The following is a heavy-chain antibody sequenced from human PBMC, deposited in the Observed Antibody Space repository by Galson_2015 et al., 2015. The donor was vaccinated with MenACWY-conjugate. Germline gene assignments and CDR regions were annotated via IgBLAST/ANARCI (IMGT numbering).Heavy chain of an antibody. V-gene: IGHV3-74*01. CDR1: GFTFSRYW. CDR2: IRGDGGAI. CDR3: TRVQEGTSGSFEI. J-gene: IGHJ3*02. D-gene: IGHD2-15*01. Sequence: SLRLSCAASGFTFSRYWMHWVRQVPGKGLVWVSRIRGDGGAITYADSVKGRFIISRDNAKNTMFLQMNSLRVEDTGVYYCTRVQEGTSGSFEIWGLGTVVTVSS.